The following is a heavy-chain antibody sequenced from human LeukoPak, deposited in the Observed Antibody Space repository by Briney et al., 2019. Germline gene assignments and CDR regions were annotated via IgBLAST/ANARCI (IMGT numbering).Heavy chain of an antibody. CDR1: ADSLSSGVHY. CDR3: ARGGTRFGGFYFDY. J-gene: IGHJ4*02. Sequence: PSETLSLTCTVSADSLSSGVHYWAWNRQFPGKGLESIGFIHHSGRSRHNPSLKDRVAISVDTSRKQFALKLSSVSAADTAMYYCARGGTRFGGFYFDYWGQGIQVIVSS. CDR2: IHHSGRS. D-gene: IGHD1-7*01. V-gene: IGHV4-31*03.